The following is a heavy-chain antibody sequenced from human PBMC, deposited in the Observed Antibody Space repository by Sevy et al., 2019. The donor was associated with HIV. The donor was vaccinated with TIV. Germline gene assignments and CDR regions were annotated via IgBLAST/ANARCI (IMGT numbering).Heavy chain of an antibody. J-gene: IGHJ4*02. CDR2: ISDDGNNK. CDR3: ASHYYDSTGYYFPLEY. V-gene: IGHV3-30*09. D-gene: IGHD3-22*01. Sequence: GGSLRLSCTAFGFTFSTYAMYWVRQAPGKGLEWVAVISDDGNNKDHADSMKGRFAISRDNSKNTLYLQMKSLSADDTAVYYCASHYYDSTGYYFPLEYWGQGTRVTVSS. CDR1: GFTFSTYA.